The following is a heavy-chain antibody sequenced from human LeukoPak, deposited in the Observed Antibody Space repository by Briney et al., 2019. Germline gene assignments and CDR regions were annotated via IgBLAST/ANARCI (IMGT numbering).Heavy chain of an antibody. Sequence: PGGSLRLSCAASGFTFSSYAMGWVRQAPGKGLEWVSAISGTGNRTYYAGSLKGRLTISRDNAKNTMYLQMNSLRAEDRAVYYCAKWGCSGGSCYPFDYWGQGTLVTVSS. D-gene: IGHD2-15*01. CDR1: GFTFSSYA. V-gene: IGHV3-23*01. CDR3: AKWGCSGGSCYPFDY. CDR2: ISGTGNRT. J-gene: IGHJ4*02.